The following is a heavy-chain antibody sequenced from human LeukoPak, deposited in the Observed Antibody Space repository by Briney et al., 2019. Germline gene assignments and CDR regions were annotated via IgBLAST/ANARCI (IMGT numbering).Heavy chain of an antibody. J-gene: IGHJ4*02. D-gene: IGHD3-16*01. CDR2: IKSKTDGGTT. CDR1: GFTFSNAW. V-gene: IGHV3-15*07. CDR3: ATAPPSYAPDY. Sequence: GGSLRLSCAASGFTFSNAWMNWVRQAPGKGLEWVGHIKSKTDGGTTDYAAPVKGRFTISRDDSKNTLYLHMNSLKTEDTAVYYCATAPPSYAPDYWGQGTLVTVSS.